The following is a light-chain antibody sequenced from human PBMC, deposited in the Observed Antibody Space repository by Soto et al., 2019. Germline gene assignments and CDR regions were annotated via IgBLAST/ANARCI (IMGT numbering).Light chain of an antibody. J-gene: IGLJ1*01. CDR2: DVS. CDR3: CSYTSFSTYV. Sequence: QSALAQPASVSGSPGQSITISCSGTSIDVGGTNHVSWYLQHPGEAPKLIMYDVSNRPSGVSDRFFGSKADNTATLTVSGLQAEDEADYYCCSYTSFSTYVFGTGTKVTV. V-gene: IGLV2-14*03. CDR1: SIDVGGTNH.